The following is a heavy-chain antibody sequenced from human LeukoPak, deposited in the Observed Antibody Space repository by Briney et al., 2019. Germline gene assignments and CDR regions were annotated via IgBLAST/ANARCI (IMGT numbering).Heavy chain of an antibody. D-gene: IGHD5-12*01. Sequence: PGGSLRLPCAASGFTFSSHAMSWVRQAPGKGLEWVSAISGSGGSTYYADSVKGRFTISRDNSKNTLYLQMNSLRAEDTAVYYCARAIYSGYDLFDYWGQGTLVTVSS. CDR2: ISGSGGST. CDR1: GFTFSSHA. CDR3: ARAIYSGYDLFDY. V-gene: IGHV3-23*01. J-gene: IGHJ4*02.